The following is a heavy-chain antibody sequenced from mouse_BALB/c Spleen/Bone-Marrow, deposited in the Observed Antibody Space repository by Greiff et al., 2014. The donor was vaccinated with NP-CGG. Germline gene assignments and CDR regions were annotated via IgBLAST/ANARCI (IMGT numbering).Heavy chain of an antibody. J-gene: IGHJ3*01. CDR2: IDPANGNT. D-gene: IGHD2-1*01. Sequence: VQLQQSGAELVKPGASVELSCTASGFNIKDTYMHWAKQRPEQGLEWIGRIDPANGNTKYDPKFQGKATITADTSSNTAYLQLSSLTSEDTAVYYCARNGNYGAWFAYWGQGTLVTVSA. CDR3: ARNGNYGAWFAY. V-gene: IGHV14-3*02. CDR1: GFNIKDTY.